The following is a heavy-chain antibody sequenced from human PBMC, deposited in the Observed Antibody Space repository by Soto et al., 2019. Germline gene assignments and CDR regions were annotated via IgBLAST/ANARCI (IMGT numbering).Heavy chain of an antibody. V-gene: IGHV3-23*01. J-gene: IGHJ4*02. D-gene: IGHD3-10*01. CDR3: AKRGSGSYYAD. CDR1: GFTFSSYA. CDR2: ISGSGDST. Sequence: EVQLLESGGGLVQPGGSLRLSCAASGFTFSSYAMRWVSQDPGKGLEWVSAISGSGDSTYYADSVKARFTTSRGNSKNTLYLQMNRLRAEDKAVYYCAKRGSGSYYADWGQGTLVTVSS.